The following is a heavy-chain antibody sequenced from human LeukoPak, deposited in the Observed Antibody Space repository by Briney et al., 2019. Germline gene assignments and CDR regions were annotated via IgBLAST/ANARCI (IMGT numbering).Heavy chain of an antibody. J-gene: IGHJ4*02. CDR1: GESFSAYF. D-gene: IGHD2-15*01. CDR3: ARGSAFDGYCSAGACDAGYYDI. Sequence: PSETLSLTCAVYGESFSAYFWNWIRQAPGKPLEYIGEINHRGSSHHNPSLKTRVTLSVDTSKKQFSLKLTSVTAADTAVYFCARGSAFDGYCSAGACDAGYYDIWGQGTPVTVSS. CDR2: INHRGSS. V-gene: IGHV4-34*01.